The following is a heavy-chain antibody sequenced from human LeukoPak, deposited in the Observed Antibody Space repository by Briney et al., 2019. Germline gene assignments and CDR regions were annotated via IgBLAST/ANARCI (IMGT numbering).Heavy chain of an antibody. D-gene: IGHD6-6*01. V-gene: IGHV3-30*18. Sequence: GGSLRLSCAASGFTFSSYGMHWVRQAPGKGLEWVAVISYDGSNKYYADSVKGRFTISRDNSKNTLYLQMNSLRAEDTAVYYCAKDLGQLGGNWFDPWGQGTLVTVSS. CDR3: AKDLGQLGGNWFDP. J-gene: IGHJ5*02. CDR1: GFTFSSYG. CDR2: ISYDGSNK.